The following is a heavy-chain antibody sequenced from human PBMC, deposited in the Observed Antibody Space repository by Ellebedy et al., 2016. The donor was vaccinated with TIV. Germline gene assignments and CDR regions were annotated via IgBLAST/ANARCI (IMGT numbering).Heavy chain of an antibody. CDR2: IKSKTDGGTT. CDR1: GFTFSNAW. J-gene: IGHJ4*02. Sequence: GESLKISCAASGFTFSNAWMNWVRQAPGKGLEWVARIKSKTDGGTTDYAAPVKGRFTISRDDSKTTLYLQMNSLKTEDTAVYYCNTDGKCEPSRYWGLGTLVTVSS. D-gene: IGHD1-14*01. V-gene: IGHV3-15*07. CDR3: NTDGKCEPSRY.